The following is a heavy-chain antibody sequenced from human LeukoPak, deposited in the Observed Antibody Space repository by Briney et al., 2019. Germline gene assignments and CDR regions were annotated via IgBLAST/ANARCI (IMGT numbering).Heavy chain of an antibody. J-gene: IGHJ4*02. D-gene: IGHD5-18*01. CDR1: GYIFISYW. CDR2: IYPGDSDT. CDR3: ARGFGYAGNYFDY. V-gene: IGHV5-51*01. Sequence: GESLKISCQGSGYIFISYWIGWVRQMPGKGLEWMGIIYPGDSDTRYSPSFQGQVTISADKSISTVYLQWSSLKASDTAIYYCARGFGYAGNYFDYWGQGTLVTVSS.